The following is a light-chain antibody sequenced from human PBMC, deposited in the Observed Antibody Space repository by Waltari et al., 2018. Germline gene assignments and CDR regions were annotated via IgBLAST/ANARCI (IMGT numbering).Light chain of an antibody. CDR1: SSYNL. Sequence: QSALTQPASVSGSPGQPNTIPCTGTSSYNLFSWYQQYPGEAPKVVIFEDTKRPSGVSNRFSASKSGNTASLTISGLQAEDEADYYCCSHTGSNTWVFGGGTKVTVL. V-gene: IGLV2-23*01. J-gene: IGLJ3*02. CDR3: CSHTGSNTWV. CDR2: EDT.